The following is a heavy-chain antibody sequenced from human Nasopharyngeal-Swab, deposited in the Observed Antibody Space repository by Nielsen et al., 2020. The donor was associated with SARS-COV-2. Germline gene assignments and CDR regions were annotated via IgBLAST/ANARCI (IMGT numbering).Heavy chain of an antibody. CDR2: ISYDGSNK. V-gene: IGHV3-30*04. J-gene: IGHJ6*02. D-gene: IGHD5-18*01. CDR3: ARDKRDTAMVTGLFGYYYYGMDV. Sequence: WIRQPPGKGLEWVAVISYDGSNKYYADSVKGRFTISRDNSKNTLYLQMSSLRAEDTAVYYCARDKRDTAMVTGLFGYYYYGMDVWGQGTTVTASS.